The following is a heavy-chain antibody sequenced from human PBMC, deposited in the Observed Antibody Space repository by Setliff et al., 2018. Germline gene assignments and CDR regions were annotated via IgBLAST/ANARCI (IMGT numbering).Heavy chain of an antibody. Sequence: SVKVSCKASGYTFTSXYRHWVRQAPGQGLAWMGIINPSGGSISYAQKFQGRVTMTRDTSTSTFHMELSSLRSEDTAVYDCATARGSDILNGKGHYYYGMDVWGQGTTVTVSS. CDR2: INPSGGSI. J-gene: IGHJ6*02. V-gene: IGHV1-46*01. CDR1: GYTFTSXY. CDR3: ATARGSDILNGKGHYYYGMDV. D-gene: IGHD3-9*01.